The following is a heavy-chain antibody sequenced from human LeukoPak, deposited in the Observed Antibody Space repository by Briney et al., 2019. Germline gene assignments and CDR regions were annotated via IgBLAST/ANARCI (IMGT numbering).Heavy chain of an antibody. V-gene: IGHV3-23*01. CDR3: AKGYYRSGSYCGFDY. Sequence: GGSLRLSCAASGFTFSSHAMSWVRQAPGKGLEWVSAISGSGGSTYYADSVKGRFTISRDNSKNTLYLQMNSMRAEDTAVYYCAKGYYRSGSYCGFDYWGQGTLVTVSS. CDR1: GFTFSSHA. CDR2: ISGSGGST. J-gene: IGHJ4*02. D-gene: IGHD3-10*01.